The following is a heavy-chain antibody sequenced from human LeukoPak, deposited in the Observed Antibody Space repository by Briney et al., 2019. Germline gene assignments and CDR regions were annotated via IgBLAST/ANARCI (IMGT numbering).Heavy chain of an antibody. Sequence: PSETLSLTCAVYGGSFSGYYWSWIRQPPGKGLEWIGEINHSGSTNYNPSLKSRVTISVDTSKNQFSLKLCSVTAADTAVYYCARGFRRPHQSRDRTPQPYYMDVWGKGTTVTVSS. D-gene: IGHD1-14*01. CDR1: GGSFSGYY. J-gene: IGHJ6*03. V-gene: IGHV4-34*01. CDR2: INHSGST. CDR3: ARGFRRPHQSRDRTPQPYYMDV.